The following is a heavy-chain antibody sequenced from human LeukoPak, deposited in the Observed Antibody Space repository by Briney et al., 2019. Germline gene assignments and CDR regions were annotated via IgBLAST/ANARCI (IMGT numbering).Heavy chain of an antibody. V-gene: IGHV3-15*01. D-gene: IGHD3-3*01. CDR1: GFTFSNAW. CDR3: TTARYYDFWSGYFYYFDY. J-gene: IGHJ4*02. CDR2: IKSKPDGGTT. Sequence: PGGSLRLSCVASGFTFSNAWMNWVRQAPGKGLEWVGRIKSKPDGGTTDYASPVKDRFTISRDDSKNTVYLQMNGLKTEDTAVYYCTTARYYDFWSGYFYYFDYWGQGTLVTVSS.